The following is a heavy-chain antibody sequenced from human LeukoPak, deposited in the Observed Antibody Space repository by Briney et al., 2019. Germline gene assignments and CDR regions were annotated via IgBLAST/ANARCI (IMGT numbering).Heavy chain of an antibody. CDR1: GGSISSYY. V-gene: IGHV4-59*08. Sequence: SETLSLTCTVSGGSISSYYWSWIRQPPGKGLEWIGYIYYSGGTNYNPSLKSRVTISVDTSKNQFSLKLSSVTAADTAVYYCARLVGVATTNNWFDPWGQGTLVTVSS. CDR2: IYYSGGT. CDR3: ARLVGVATTNNWFDP. J-gene: IGHJ5*02. D-gene: IGHD5-12*01.